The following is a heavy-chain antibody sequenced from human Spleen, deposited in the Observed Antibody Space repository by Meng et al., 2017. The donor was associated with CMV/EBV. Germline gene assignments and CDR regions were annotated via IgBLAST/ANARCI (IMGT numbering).Heavy chain of an antibody. Sequence: GSLRLSCTVSGGSISSSSYCWGWIRQPPGKGLEWIGSIYYSGNPYYNPSLKSRVTISVDTSKNQFSLKLNSVTAADTAVYYCARTLRYPNALDIWGQGTMVTVSS. CDR3: ARTLRYPNALDI. CDR1: GGSISSSSYC. CDR2: IYYSGNP. J-gene: IGHJ3*02. D-gene: IGHD1-1*01. V-gene: IGHV4-39*07.